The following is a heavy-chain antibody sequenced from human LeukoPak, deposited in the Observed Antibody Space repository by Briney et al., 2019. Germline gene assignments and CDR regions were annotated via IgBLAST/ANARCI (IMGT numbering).Heavy chain of an antibody. CDR1: GFTFSSYW. V-gene: IGHV3-74*01. J-gene: IGHJ4*02. CDR3: AREDTALVRVDY. D-gene: IGHD5-18*01. Sequence: GGSLRLSCAASGFTFSSYWMHWVRQAPGKGLVWVSRINSDGSSTSYADSVKGRFTISRDNAKNSLYLQMNGLRAEDTAVYYCAREDTALVRVDYWGQGTLVTVSS. CDR2: INSDGSST.